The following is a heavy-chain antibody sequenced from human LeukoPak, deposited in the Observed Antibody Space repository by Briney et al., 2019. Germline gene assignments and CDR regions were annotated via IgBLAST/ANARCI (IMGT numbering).Heavy chain of an antibody. CDR3: GRWGVEASIDD. D-gene: IGHD3-10*01. CDR2: INEAGSEK. V-gene: IGHV3-7*01. J-gene: IGHJ4*02. Sequence: GGSLRLSCAASGFSVSAYWMSWVRQAPGKGLEWVANINEAGSEKPYVDSVKGRFTISRDNAKNSLYLEMNSLRAEDTAVYYCGRWGVEASIDDWGQGTLVIVSS. CDR1: GFSVSAYW.